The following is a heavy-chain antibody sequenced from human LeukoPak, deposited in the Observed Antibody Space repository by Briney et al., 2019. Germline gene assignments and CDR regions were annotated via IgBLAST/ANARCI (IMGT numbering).Heavy chain of an antibody. J-gene: IGHJ5*02. V-gene: IGHV4-39*07. D-gene: IGHD3-10*01. CDR2: IYYSGST. CDR3: ARKSLWFGAS. Sequence: SETLSLTCTVSGGSISSSSYYWGWIRQPPGKGLEWIGSIYYSGSTYYNPSLKSRVTISVDTSKNQFSLKLSSVTAADTAVYYCARKSLWFGASWGQGTLVTVSS. CDR1: GGSISSSSYY.